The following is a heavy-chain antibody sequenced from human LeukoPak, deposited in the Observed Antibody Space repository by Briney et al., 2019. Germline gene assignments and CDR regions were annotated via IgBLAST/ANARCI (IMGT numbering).Heavy chain of an antibody. CDR2: ISYDGSNK. D-gene: IGHD3-16*02. CDR1: GFTFSSYA. CDR3: ARDFSYDYVWGSYRLDY. V-gene: IGHV3-30-3*01. Sequence: GGSLRLSCAASGFTFSSYAMHWVRQAPGKGLEWVAVISYDGSNKYYADPVKGRFTISRGNSKNTLYLQMNSLRAEDTAVYYCARDFSYDYVWGSYRLDYWGQGTLVTVSS. J-gene: IGHJ4*02.